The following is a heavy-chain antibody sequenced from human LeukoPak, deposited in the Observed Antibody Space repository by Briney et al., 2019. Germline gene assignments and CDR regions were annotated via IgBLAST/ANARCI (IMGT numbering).Heavy chain of an antibody. J-gene: IGHJ4*02. CDR3: TKDLVGYGDY. V-gene: IGHV3-30*02. Sequence: RTGASHRLSCASSGFTFSSYGMDSVRQAPSKGLEWVAVISYVGSNKYYADSVKGPFTISRDNSKNPLYLQMNRLRAEDTALYYCTKDLVGYGDYWGQGTLVTVSS. CDR2: ISYVGSNK. D-gene: IGHD2-8*02. CDR1: GFTFSSYG.